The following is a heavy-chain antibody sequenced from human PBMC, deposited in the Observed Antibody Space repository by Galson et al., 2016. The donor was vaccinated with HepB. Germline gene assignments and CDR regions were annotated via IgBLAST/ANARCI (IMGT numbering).Heavy chain of an antibody. V-gene: IGHV2-70*01. CDR3: ARSEYTSGWYKWFDS. D-gene: IGHD6-19*01. CDR1: GFSLTTSGTSGTC. Sequence: PALVKPTQTLTLTCTFSGFSLTTSGTSGTCVSWIRQPPGRALEWLALIDWDGDTYYSTSLKTRLTISKDTSKNQVVLSMTNMDPVDTATYYCARSEYTSGWYKWFDSWGKGTLVTVSS. CDR2: IDWDGDT. J-gene: IGHJ5*01.